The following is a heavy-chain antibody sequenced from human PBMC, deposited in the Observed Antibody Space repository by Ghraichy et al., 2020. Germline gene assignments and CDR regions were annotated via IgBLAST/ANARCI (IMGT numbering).Heavy chain of an antibody. J-gene: IGHJ5*02. CDR2: ISRRSSPT. D-gene: IGHD5-18*01. V-gene: IGHV3-21*01. CDR1: GFTFSDYS. CDR3: VRQVGDDSSNWFDP. Sequence: GGSLRLSCTASGFTFSDYSIIWVRQAPGKGLEWVSSISRRSSPTYYADSVQGRFTISRDNAKNSVYLQMNSLRAEDTALYYCVRQVGDDSSNWFDPWGQGTLVTVSS.